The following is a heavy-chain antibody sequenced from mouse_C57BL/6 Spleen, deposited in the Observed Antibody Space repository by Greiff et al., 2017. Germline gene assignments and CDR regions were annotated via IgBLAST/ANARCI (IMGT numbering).Heavy chain of an antibody. D-gene: IGHD2-3*01. CDR3: ARRGIHDGYY. CDR1: GYSITSGYY. CDR2: ISYDGSN. V-gene: IGHV3-6*01. Sequence: EVQLQQSGPGLVKPSQSLSLTCSVTGYSITSGYYWNWIRQFPGNKLEWMGYISYDGSNNYNPSLKNRISITRDTSKNQFFLKLNSVTTEDTATYYCARRGIHDGYYWGQGTLVTVSA. J-gene: IGHJ3*01.